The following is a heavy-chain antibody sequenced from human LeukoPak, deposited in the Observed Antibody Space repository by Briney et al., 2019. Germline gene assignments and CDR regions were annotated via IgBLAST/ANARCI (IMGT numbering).Heavy chain of an antibody. CDR3: ARDGAAVGSEIDY. CDR2: ISGSGGST. Sequence: PGGSLRLSCAASGFTFSSYWMSWVRQAPGKGLEWVSAISGSGGSTYYADSVKGRFTISRDNSKNTLYLQMNNLRAEDTAVYYCARDGAAVGSEIDYWGQGTLVTVSS. V-gene: IGHV3-23*01. D-gene: IGHD6-13*01. J-gene: IGHJ4*02. CDR1: GFTFSSYW.